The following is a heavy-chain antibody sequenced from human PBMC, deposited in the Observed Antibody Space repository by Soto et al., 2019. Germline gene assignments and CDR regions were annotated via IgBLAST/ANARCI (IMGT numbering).Heavy chain of an antibody. CDR1: GGSLTDHY. V-gene: IGHV4-59*11. J-gene: IGHJ3*02. Sequence: QVQLQESGPGLVKPSETLSLTCTVAGGSLTDHYWNWFRQSPGRGLQWIGYVYYSGATSHNPSLTSRVTMTVDTSKNQFSLKLRSVTAADTAVYFCARGNDWKSSTFDIWGQGTMVSVSS. CDR2: VYYSGAT. CDR3: ARGNDWKSSTFDI. D-gene: IGHD2-21*01.